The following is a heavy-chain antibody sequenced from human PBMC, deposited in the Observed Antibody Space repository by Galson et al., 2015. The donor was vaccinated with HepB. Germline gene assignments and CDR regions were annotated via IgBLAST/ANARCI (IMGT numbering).Heavy chain of an antibody. Sequence: LSLTCAIYGGSFSDYYWSWIRQPPGKGLEWIGHVSQSGRTNYNPSLKSRVTISVDTSKSHFSLKLSSVTAADTAVYYCARGRARGRREFDFWKKELHAFDIWGRGALVTVSS. D-gene: IGHD3-3*01. CDR3: ARGRARGRREFDFWKKELHAFDI. CDR1: GGSFSDYY. CDR2: VSQSGRT. J-gene: IGHJ3*02. V-gene: IGHV4-34*01.